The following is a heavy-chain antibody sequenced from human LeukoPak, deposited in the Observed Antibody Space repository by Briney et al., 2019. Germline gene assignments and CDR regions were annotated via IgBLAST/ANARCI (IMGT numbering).Heavy chain of an antibody. V-gene: IGHV3-7*04. CDR2: IKQDGSEK. CDR3: ARQGYSSGY. CDR1: GLTFSSYW. Sequence: GGSLRLSCAASGLTFSSYWMSWVRQAPGKGLEWAANIKQDGSEKYYVDSVKGRFTISRDNAKNSLYLQMNSLRVEDTAVYYCARQGYSSGYWGQGTLVTVSS. D-gene: IGHD6-19*01. J-gene: IGHJ4*02.